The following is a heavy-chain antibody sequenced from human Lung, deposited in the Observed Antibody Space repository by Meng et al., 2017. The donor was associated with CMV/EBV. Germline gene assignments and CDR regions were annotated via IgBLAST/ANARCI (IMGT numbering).Heavy chain of an antibody. D-gene: IGHD3-3*01. J-gene: IGHJ4*02. Sequence: SETLSLTCTVSDYSISSGFYWGCVRQPPGKGLEWIGSIHHTGSSYYNPSLKSQVTLSVDTSKNQFSLKVTSVTAADTAVYYCARGIFGVVDYWGQGTLVTVSS. CDR2: IHHTGSS. CDR1: DYSISSGFY. CDR3: ARGIFGVVDY. V-gene: IGHV4-38-2*02.